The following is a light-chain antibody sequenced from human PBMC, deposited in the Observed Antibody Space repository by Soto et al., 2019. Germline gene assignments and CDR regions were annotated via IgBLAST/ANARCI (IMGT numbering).Light chain of an antibody. CDR1: QSISSW. CDR3: QQYNSYPWT. CDR2: DAS. V-gene: IGKV1-5*01. J-gene: IGKJ1*01. Sequence: DIQMTQSPSTLSASVGDRVTITCRASQSISSWLAWYQQKPGKAPKLLIYDASSLESGVPSRFSGSGSGTEFTLTISSLQPDAVATYYCQQYNSYPWTFGQGTKVEIK.